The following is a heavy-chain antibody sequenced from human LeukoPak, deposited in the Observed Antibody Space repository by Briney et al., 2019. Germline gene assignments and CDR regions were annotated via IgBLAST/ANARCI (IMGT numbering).Heavy chain of an antibody. CDR3: AGDPFGIWGS. V-gene: IGHV1-18*04. Sequence: ASVKVSCKASGYTFTGYYMHWVRQAPGQGLEWMGWISAYNGNTNYAQKLQGRVTMTTDTSTSTAYMELRSLRSDDTAVYYCAGDPFGIWGSWGQGTLVTVSS. J-gene: IGHJ5*02. CDR2: ISAYNGNT. CDR1: GYTFTGYY. D-gene: IGHD3-16*01.